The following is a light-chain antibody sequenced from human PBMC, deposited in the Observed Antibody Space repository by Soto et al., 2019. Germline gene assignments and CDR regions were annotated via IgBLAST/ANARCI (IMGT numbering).Light chain of an antibody. Sequence: QSVLTQPPSASGTPGQRGTLSCSGSSSNIGSNYVYWYQQLPGTAPKLLIYRNNQRTSGVPDRFSGSKSGTSASLAISGLRSEDEADYYCAAWDDSLSGWVFGGGTKVTVL. J-gene: IGLJ3*02. CDR3: AAWDDSLSGWV. CDR2: RNN. CDR1: SSNIGSNY. V-gene: IGLV1-47*01.